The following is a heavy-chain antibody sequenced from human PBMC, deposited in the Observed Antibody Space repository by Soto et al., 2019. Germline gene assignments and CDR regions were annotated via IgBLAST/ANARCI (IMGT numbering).Heavy chain of an antibody. Sequence: EVQLVESGGGLVQPGGSLRLSCEASGFTFRNYDMHWVRQGTGKGLEWVSGISAAGDPDYADSVEGRFTISRENAQNSFFVKRNSLRVGDTAVYYCARTDGDFYRLDVWGQGNTVIVSS. CDR2: ISAAGDP. CDR1: GFTFRNYD. V-gene: IGHV3-13*05. CDR3: ARTDGDFYRLDV. J-gene: IGHJ6*02.